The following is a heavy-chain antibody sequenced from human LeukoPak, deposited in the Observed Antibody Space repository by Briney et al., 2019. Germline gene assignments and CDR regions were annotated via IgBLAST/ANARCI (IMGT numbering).Heavy chain of an antibody. V-gene: IGHV3-21*01. Sequence: PGGSLRLSCAASGFTFSSYSMNWVRQAPGKGLEWVSSISSSSSYIYYADSVKGRFTISRDNAKNSLYLQMNSLRAEDTAVYYCARDRAAAGRYYYYMDVWGKGTTVTVSS. CDR2: ISSSSSYI. CDR1: GFTFSSYS. D-gene: IGHD6-13*01. J-gene: IGHJ6*03. CDR3: ARDRAAAGRYYYYMDV.